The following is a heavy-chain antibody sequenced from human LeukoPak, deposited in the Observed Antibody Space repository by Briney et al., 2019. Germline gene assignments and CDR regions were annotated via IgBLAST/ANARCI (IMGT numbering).Heavy chain of an antibody. CDR3: ARDHGDYESRQYNWFDP. V-gene: IGHV1-46*01. J-gene: IGHJ5*02. CDR2: INPSGGST. CDR1: GGTFSSYD. Sequence: GASVKVSCKTSGGTFSSYDISWVRQAPGQGLEWMGIINPSGGSTSYAQKFQGRVTMTRDMSTSTVYMELSSLRSEDTAVYYCARDHGDYESRQYNWFDPWGQGTLVTVSS. D-gene: IGHD4-17*01.